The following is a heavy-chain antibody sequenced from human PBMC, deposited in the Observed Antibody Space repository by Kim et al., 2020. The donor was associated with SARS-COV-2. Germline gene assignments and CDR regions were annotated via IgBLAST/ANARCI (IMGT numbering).Heavy chain of an antibody. J-gene: IGHJ1*01. V-gene: IGHV3-23*01. CDR3: AKVTSGSNGWFEYFQH. Sequence: GGSLRLSCAASGFTFNNYAMSWVRQAPGKGLEWVSGIRDSGGSTKYADSVKGRFSISRDNSKNTLYLQMDSLRAEDTAVYYCAKVTSGSNGWFEYFQHWGQGTLVTVSS. CDR1: GFTFNNYA. CDR2: IRDSGGST. D-gene: IGHD6-19*01.